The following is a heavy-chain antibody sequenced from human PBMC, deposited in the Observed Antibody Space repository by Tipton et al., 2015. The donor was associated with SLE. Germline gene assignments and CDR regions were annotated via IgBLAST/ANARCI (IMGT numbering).Heavy chain of an antibody. CDR2: IYSDGVT. V-gene: IGHV4-4*07. CDR1: GGSINNYQ. CDR3: AREVEGYFDL. J-gene: IGHJ2*01. Sequence: TLSLTCTVSGGSINNYQWGWIRQPAGKGLEWIGRIYSDGVTNYNPSLKSRVSMSIDTSKNQFSLKVNFVTAADTAVYYCAREVEGYFDLWGRGTLVTVSS.